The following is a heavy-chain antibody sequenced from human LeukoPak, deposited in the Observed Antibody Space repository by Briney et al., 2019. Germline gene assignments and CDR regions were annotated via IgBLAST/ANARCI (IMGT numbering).Heavy chain of an antibody. CDR2: ISSSGSTI. CDR1: GFTFSSYA. V-gene: IGHV3-48*03. CDR3: AKDQNSHGVRGVIGNNGMDV. Sequence: PGGSLRLSCAASGFTFSSYAMNWVRQAPGKGLEWVSYISSSGSTIYYADSVKGRFTVSRDSAKNSLYLQMNSLRAEDTAVYYCAKDQNSHGVRGVIGNNGMDVWGQGTTVTVSS. D-gene: IGHD3-10*01. J-gene: IGHJ6*02.